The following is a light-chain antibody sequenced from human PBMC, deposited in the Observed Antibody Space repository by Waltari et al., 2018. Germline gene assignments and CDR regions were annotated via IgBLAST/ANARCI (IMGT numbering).Light chain of an antibody. Sequence: EIVFTQSPGTLSFSPGQRATLPCRASQGVGKYLAWYQQRPGQAPRLLLYHTSLRAAGIPDRFSGSGYGTDFSLTISRLEPEDFAVYYCQKYDFLPATFGQGTTVEIK. CDR2: HTS. J-gene: IGKJ1*01. V-gene: IGKV3-20*01. CDR3: QKYDFLPAT. CDR1: QGVGKY.